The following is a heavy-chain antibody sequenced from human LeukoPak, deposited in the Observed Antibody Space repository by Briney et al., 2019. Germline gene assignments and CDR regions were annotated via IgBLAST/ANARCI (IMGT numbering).Heavy chain of an antibody. J-gene: IGHJ4*02. V-gene: IGHV1-18*01. CDR2: ISAYNGNT. Sequence: QAXGQGLEWMGWISAYNGNTNYAQKLQGRVTMTTDTSTSTAYMELRSLRSDDTAVYYCARDRGNYGYDYFDYWGQGTLVTVSS. CDR3: ARDRGNYGYDYFDY. D-gene: IGHD5-18*01.